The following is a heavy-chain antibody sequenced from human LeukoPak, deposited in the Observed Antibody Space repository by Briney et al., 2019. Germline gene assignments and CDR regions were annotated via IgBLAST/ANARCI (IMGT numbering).Heavy chain of an antibody. V-gene: IGHV1-46*01. CDR3: AREGYCTNGVCSRGNWFDP. J-gene: IGHJ5*02. CDR1: GYTFTSYY. D-gene: IGHD2-8*01. CDR2: INPSGGST. Sequence: ASVKVSCKASGYTFTSYYMHWVRQAPVQGLEWMGIINPSGGSTSYAQKFQGRVTMTRDTSTSTVYMELSSLRSEDTAVYYCAREGYCTNGVCSRGNWFDPWGQGTLVTVSS.